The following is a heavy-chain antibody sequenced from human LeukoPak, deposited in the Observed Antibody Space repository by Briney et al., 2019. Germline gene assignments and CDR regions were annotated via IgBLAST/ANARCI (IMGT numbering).Heavy chain of an antibody. CDR3: AHLTTSAYYYDY. V-gene: IGHV2-5*01. Sequence: SGPTLVNPTETLTLTCTVSGFSLSNARMGVSWIRQPPGKALEWLGHIYWNDDDRYSTSLRSRLTITRDTSENQVVLTMTNMDPVDTATYYCAHLTTSAYYYDYWGQGTLVTVSS. D-gene: IGHD1-1*01. J-gene: IGHJ4*02. CDR1: GFSLSNARMG. CDR2: IYWNDDD.